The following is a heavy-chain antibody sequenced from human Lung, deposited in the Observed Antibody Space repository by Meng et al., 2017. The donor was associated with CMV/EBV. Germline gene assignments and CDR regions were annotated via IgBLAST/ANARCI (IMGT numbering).Heavy chain of an antibody. J-gene: IGHJ4*02. D-gene: IGHD5-18*01. V-gene: IGHV4-30-4*08. CDR3: ARALDTAMVTFDY. CDR1: GGSISSGDYY. Sequence: VPLQGRGPGLVKPSHALSLTCTVSGGSISSGDYYWSWIRQPPGKGLEWIGYIYYSGSTYYNPSLKSRVTISVDTSKNQFSLKLSSVTAADTAVYYCARALDTAMVTFDYWGQGTLVTVSS. CDR2: IYYSGST.